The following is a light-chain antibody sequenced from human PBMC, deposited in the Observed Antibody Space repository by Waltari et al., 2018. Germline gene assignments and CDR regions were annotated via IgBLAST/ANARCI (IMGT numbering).Light chain of an antibody. V-gene: IGKV1-39*01. CDR1: QNITFY. CDR3: QQSYFMPRS. J-gene: IGKJ3*01. CDR2: AAS. Sequence: ETQMTQSPSSLSASVGDRVALSCRASQNITFYLNWYQQQPLKPPKLLINAASTLQSGVPSRFRGSGSGTDFTLFISSLQPEDYGTYYCQQSYFMPRSFGPGTKV.